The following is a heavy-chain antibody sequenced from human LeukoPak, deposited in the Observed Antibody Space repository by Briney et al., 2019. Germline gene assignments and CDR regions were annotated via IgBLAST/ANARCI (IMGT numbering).Heavy chain of an antibody. Sequence: GGSLRLSCAASGFTLSDYALGWVRQAPGRGLEWVATLSGSGAGTYYSDSVQGRFTISRDNSKRTLFLQMNSLRAEDTAFYYCAKAELGVDTFFDYWGQGTLVTVSS. CDR2: LSGSGAGT. J-gene: IGHJ4*02. CDR3: AKAELGVDTFFDY. CDR1: GFTLSDYA. D-gene: IGHD3-3*01. V-gene: IGHV3-23*01.